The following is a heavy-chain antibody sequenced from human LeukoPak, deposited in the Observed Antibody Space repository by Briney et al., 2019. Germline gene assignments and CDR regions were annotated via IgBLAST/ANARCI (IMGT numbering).Heavy chain of an antibody. Sequence: GGSLRLSCAASGFTFSRYSMNWVRQAPGKGLEWVSSITSSSDNIYYADSVKGRFTISRDNAKNSLYLQMNSLRDEDTAVYHCARVSGDYWGQGTLVTVSS. D-gene: IGHD3-10*01. CDR1: GFTFSRYS. J-gene: IGHJ4*02. CDR3: ARVSGDY. CDR2: ITSSSDNI. V-gene: IGHV3-21*01.